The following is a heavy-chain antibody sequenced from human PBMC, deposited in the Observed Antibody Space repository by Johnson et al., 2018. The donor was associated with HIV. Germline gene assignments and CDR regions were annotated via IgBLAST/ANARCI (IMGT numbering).Heavy chain of an antibody. J-gene: IGHJ3*02. D-gene: IGHD2-15*01. CDR3: ARRGRAEVGAAADDAFEI. Sequence: QVQLVESGGGLVQPGGSLRLSCAASGFTFSDYYMRWIRQAPGKGLEWVSFISSSGSTIYYADSVKGRFTISRDNAKNSMYLQMNSLRAEDTAVYYCARRGRAEVGAAADDAFEIWGQGTMVTVSS. V-gene: IGHV3-11*04. CDR1: GFTFSDYY. CDR2: ISSSGSTI.